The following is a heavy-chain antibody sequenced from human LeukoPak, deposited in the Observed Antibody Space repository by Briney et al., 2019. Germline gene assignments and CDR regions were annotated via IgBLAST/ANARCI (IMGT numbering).Heavy chain of an antibody. CDR2: IIPIFGTA. CDR3: ARQGYSSSWDWLTGFDY. J-gene: IGHJ4*02. Sequence: SVNVSCKASGGTFSSYAISWVRQPPGQGLEWMGGIIPIFGTANYAQKFQGRVTITADESTSTAYMELSSLRSEDTAVYYCARQGYSSSWDWLTGFDYWGQGTLVTVSS. D-gene: IGHD6-13*01. V-gene: IGHV1-69*13. CDR1: GGTFSSYA.